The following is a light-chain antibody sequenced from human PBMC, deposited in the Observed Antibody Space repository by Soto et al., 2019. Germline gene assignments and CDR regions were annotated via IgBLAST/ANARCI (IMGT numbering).Light chain of an antibody. Sequence: IVLTQSPGTLSLSPGERTTLSCRASQSISRNLAWYQQKPGQGPRLLIYGASSRATGTPDRFSGSGSGTDFTLTINRLESEDFALYYCQQDGSSPPTFGQGTKVEIK. V-gene: IGKV3-20*01. CDR3: QQDGSSPPT. CDR1: QSISRN. J-gene: IGKJ1*01. CDR2: GAS.